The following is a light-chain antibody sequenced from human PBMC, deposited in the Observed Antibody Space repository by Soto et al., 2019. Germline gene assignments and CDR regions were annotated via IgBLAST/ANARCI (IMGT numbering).Light chain of an antibody. CDR2: GAS. V-gene: IGKV1-9*01. CDR3: RQLNSNPFT. Sequence: IPLTQSPSSLSASVGDRVTITCRASQGISSYLAWYQQKPGNDPKLLIYGASTLQSGVPSRFSGSGSGTDFTLTISSLQPEDFASYYCRQLNSNPFTFGGGTKVEIK. J-gene: IGKJ4*01. CDR1: QGISSY.